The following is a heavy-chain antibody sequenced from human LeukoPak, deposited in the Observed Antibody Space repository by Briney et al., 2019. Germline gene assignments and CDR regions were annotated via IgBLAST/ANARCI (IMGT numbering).Heavy chain of an antibody. CDR2: IYSGGST. J-gene: IGHJ4*02. CDR3: ARAALRYYDSSGQYTGDY. Sequence: GGSLRLSRAASGFTVSSNYMSWVRQAPGKGLGWGSGIYSGGSTYYADSVKGRFTISRDNSKNTLYLQMNSLRAEDTAVYYCARAALRYYDSSGQYTGDYWGQGTLVTVSS. D-gene: IGHD3-22*01. V-gene: IGHV3-66*01. CDR1: GFTVSSNY.